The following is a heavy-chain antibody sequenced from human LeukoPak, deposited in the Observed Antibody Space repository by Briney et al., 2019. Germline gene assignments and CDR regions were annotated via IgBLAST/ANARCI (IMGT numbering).Heavy chain of an antibody. CDR1: GFTFSSYG. J-gene: IGHJ4*01. CDR2: ISGSGGST. V-gene: IGHV3-23*01. Sequence: GGTLRLSCAASGFTFSSYGMSWVRQAPGKGLEWVSAISGSGGSTYYADSVKGRFTISRDNAKDSVYPQMNSLRAEDSATYYCVREGFYFFDFWGQGTLVTVSS. CDR3: VREGFYFFDF.